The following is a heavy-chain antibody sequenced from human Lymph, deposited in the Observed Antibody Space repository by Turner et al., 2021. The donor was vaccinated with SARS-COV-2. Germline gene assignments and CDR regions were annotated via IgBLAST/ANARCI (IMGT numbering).Heavy chain of an antibody. V-gene: IGHV3-53*01. J-gene: IGHJ4*02. CDR2: IYSGGST. D-gene: IGHD3-9*01. Sequence: EVQLMESGGGLIQPGGSLRLSCAASGFTVSSNYMSWVRQAPGKGLEWVSVIYSGGSTYYADSVKGRFTISRDNSKNTLYLQMNSLRAEDTAVYYCARGPMYYDILTGYYDPYYFDYWGQGTLVTVSS. CDR1: GFTVSSNY. CDR3: ARGPMYYDILTGYYDPYYFDY.